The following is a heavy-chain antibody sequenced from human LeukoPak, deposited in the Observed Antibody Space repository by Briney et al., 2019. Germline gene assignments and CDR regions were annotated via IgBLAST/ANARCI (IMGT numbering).Heavy chain of an antibody. Sequence: ASVKVSCKASGGTFSSYAISWVRQAPGQGLEWMGGIIPIFGTANYAQKFQGRVTITADESTSTAYMELSSLRSEDTAVYYCGSWFWSVYNGSDPWGQGTLVTVSS. V-gene: IGHV1-69*13. J-gene: IGHJ5*02. CDR2: IIPIFGTA. CDR3: GSWFWSVYNGSDP. CDR1: GGTFSSYA. D-gene: IGHD3-3*01.